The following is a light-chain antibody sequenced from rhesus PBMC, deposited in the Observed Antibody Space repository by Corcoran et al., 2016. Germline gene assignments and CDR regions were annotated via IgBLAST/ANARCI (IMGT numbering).Light chain of an antibody. J-gene: IGKJ1*01. CDR1: QSVGSY. CDR3: QQSSNLWT. V-gene: IGKV3-24*04. CDR2: GAS. Sequence: ETVVTQSPATLSLSPGERATLSCRASQSVGSYLAWYQQKPGQAPRLLISGASRRATGIPDRFSGSGSVTDFTLTISSLEPEDVGVYYWQQSSNLWTFGQGTKVEIK.